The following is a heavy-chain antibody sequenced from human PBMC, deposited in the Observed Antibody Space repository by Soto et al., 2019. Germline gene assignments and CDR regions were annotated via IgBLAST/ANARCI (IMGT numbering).Heavy chain of an antibody. Sequence: ASVKVSCKASGYTFTGYYMPWVRQAPGQGLEWMGWINPNSGGTNYAQKFQGRVTMTRDTSISTAYMELSRLRSDDTAVYYCARDFSIVVVPAAYNWFDPWGEGTLVTVSS. V-gene: IGHV1-2*02. D-gene: IGHD2-2*01. CDR1: GYTFTGYY. CDR2: INPNSGGT. J-gene: IGHJ5*02. CDR3: ARDFSIVVVPAAYNWFDP.